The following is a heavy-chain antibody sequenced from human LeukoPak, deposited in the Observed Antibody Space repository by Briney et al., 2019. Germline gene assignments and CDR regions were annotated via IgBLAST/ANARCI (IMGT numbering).Heavy chain of an antibody. Sequence: GGSLRLSCAASGFTFSSYSMNWVRQAPGKGLEWVSSISSSSSYIYYADSAKGRFTISRDNAKNSLYLQMNSLRAEDTAVYYCASNKVRGVIILGYYYGMDVWGQGTTVTVSS. CDR1: GFTFSSYS. CDR2: ISSSSSYI. J-gene: IGHJ6*02. V-gene: IGHV3-21*01. CDR3: ASNKVRGVIILGYYYGMDV. D-gene: IGHD3-10*01.